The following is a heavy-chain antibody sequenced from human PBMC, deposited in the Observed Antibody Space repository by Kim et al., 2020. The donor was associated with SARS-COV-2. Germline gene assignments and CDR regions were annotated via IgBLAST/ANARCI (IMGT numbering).Heavy chain of an antibody. V-gene: IGHV3-9*01. J-gene: IGHJ3*02. CDR2: ISWNSGSI. CDR3: AKDSGSGTVVVTALDAFDI. CDR1: GFTFDDYA. D-gene: IGHD2-21*02. Sequence: GGSLRLSCAASGFTFDDYAMHWVRQAPGKGLEWVSGISWNSGSIGYADSVKGRFTISRDNAKNSLYLQMNSLRAEDTALYYCAKDSGSGTVVVTALDAFDIWGQGTMVTVSS.